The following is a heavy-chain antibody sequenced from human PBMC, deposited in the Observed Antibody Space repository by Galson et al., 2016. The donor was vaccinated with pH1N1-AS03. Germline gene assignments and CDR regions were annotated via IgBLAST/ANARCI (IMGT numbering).Heavy chain of an antibody. CDR2: ISASGGDT. D-gene: IGHD3-16*01. Sequence: SLRLSCAASGFSFNTFAMSWVRQAQGKGLEWVSSISASGGDTYYADSVKGRFTISRDNSRSTLYLQMNSLRAEDAAIHYCARRSPWESYYFDYWGQGTLVTVSS. J-gene: IGHJ4*02. CDR1: GFSFNTFA. CDR3: ARRSPWESYYFDY. V-gene: IGHV3-23*01.